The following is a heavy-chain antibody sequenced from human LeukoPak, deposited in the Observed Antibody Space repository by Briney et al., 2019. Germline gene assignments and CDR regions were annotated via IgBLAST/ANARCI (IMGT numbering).Heavy chain of an antibody. Sequence: GGSLRLSCAASGFSFSSHWVHWVRQAPGKGLVWVSRISDDGSYTSNVGSVKGRFTISRDNVNNMLYLPMNSLRPQDTAVYYCASFGISWRPTYWGQGTLVPVSS. V-gene: IGHV3-74*01. CDR2: ISDDGSYT. CDR3: ASFGISWRPTY. J-gene: IGHJ4*02. D-gene: IGHD2-21*01. CDR1: GFSFSSHW.